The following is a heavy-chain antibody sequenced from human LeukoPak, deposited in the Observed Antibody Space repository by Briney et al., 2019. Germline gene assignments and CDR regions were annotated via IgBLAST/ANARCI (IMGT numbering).Heavy chain of an antibody. CDR1: GFTFSRFA. CDR3: AKEEGSSSWYAVYHY. V-gene: IGHV3-23*01. CDR2: ISGSGGST. D-gene: IGHD6-13*01. J-gene: IGHJ4*02. Sequence: GSLRLSCAAPGFTFSRFAMSWVRQAPGKGLEWVSAISGSGGSTYYVDSVKGRFTISRDNSKNTLYLQMNSLRAEDTAVYYCAKEEGSSSWYAVYHYWGQGTLVTVSS.